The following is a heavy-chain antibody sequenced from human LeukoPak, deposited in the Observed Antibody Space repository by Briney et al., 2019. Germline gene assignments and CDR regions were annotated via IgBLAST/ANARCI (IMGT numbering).Heavy chain of an antibody. CDR2: IYYSGST. CDR3: ARGGGIAAL. D-gene: IGHD6-13*01. V-gene: IGHV4-30-4*01. CDR1: GGSISSGDYY. J-gene: IGHJ3*01. Sequence: SETLSLTRTVSGGSISSGDYYWSWIRQPPGKGLEWIGYIYYSGSTNYNPSLKSRVTISVDTSKNQFSLKLSSVTAADTAVYYCARGGGIAALWGQGTMVTVSS.